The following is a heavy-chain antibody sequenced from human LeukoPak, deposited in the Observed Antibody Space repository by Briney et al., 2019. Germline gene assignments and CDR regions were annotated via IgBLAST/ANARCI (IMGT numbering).Heavy chain of an antibody. Sequence: GGSLRLSCAASGFTFSDYYTSWIRQAPGKGLEWVSYISSSGSTTYYADSVKGRFTISRDNAKNSLYLQMNSLRAEDTAVYYCARDNGDYVFTHWFDPWGQGTLVTVSS. D-gene: IGHD4-17*01. CDR3: ARDNGDYVFTHWFDP. CDR2: ISSSGSTT. J-gene: IGHJ5*02. CDR1: GFTFSDYY. V-gene: IGHV3-11*01.